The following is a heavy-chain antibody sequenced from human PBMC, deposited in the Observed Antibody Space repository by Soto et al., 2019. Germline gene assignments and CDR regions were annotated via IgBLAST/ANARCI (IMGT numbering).Heavy chain of an antibody. CDR3: ARRRYDLVWGSYLSLCFEY. CDR2: INHIRSI. CDR1: GGSFSGYF. Sequence: SETLSLTFAVYGGSFSGYFWTWLRQPPGKGLEWIGEINHIRSIHYNPSLKSRVTMSVDTSKSQFSLSLSSVTAADTAVYYCARRRYDLVWGSYLSLCFEYWSQVTLVTVSS. V-gene: IGHV4-34*01. J-gene: IGHJ4*02. D-gene: IGHD3-16*02.